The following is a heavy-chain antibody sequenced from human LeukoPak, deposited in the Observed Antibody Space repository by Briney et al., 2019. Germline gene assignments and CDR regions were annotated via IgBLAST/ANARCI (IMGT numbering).Heavy chain of an antibody. J-gene: IGHJ4*02. Sequence: SETLSLTCAVYGGSFSGYYWSWIRQPPGKGLEWIGEINHSGSTNYSPSLKSRVTISVDTSKNQFSLKLSSVTAADTAVYYCARDGYYYDSSGYGLDYWGQGTLVTVSS. CDR2: INHSGST. CDR1: GGSFSGYY. V-gene: IGHV4-34*01. CDR3: ARDGYYYDSSGYGLDY. D-gene: IGHD3-22*01.